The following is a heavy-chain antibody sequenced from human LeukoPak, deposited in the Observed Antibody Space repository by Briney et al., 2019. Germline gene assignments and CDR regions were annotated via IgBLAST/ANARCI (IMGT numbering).Heavy chain of an antibody. Sequence: ASVKVSCKASGYTFVAYYIHWVRQAPGQGLEWMGWISPNSGATTYAHNFQGRVTMTRDTSISTAYMELTRLSSDDTAVYYCARAGGAARTAFDFWGQGTMVTVSS. J-gene: IGHJ3*01. CDR3: ARAGGAARTAFDF. V-gene: IGHV1-2*02. D-gene: IGHD6-6*01. CDR1: GYTFVAYY. CDR2: ISPNSGAT.